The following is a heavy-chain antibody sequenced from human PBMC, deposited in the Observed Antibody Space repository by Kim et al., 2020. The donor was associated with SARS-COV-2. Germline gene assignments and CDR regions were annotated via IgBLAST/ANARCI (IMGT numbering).Heavy chain of an antibody. J-gene: IGHJ4*02. Sequence: DSVKGRFTISRDNSKNTLYLQMNSLRAEDTAVYYCAKIPYGSGSYPYFDYWGQGTLVTVSS. V-gene: IGHV3-23*01. CDR3: AKIPYGSGSYPYFDY. D-gene: IGHD3-10*01.